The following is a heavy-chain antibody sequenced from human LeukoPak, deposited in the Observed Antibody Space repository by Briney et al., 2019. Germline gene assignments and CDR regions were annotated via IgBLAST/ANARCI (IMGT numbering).Heavy chain of an antibody. Sequence: EPGGSLRLSCAASGFTFSSYDMHWVRQATGKGLEWVSAIGTAGDTYYPGSVKGRFTISRENAKNSLYLQMNSLRAEDTAVYYCARAGVYSSYDYWGQGTLVTVSS. D-gene: IGHD6-6*01. CDR2: IGTAGDT. CDR3: ARAGVYSSYDY. J-gene: IGHJ4*02. V-gene: IGHV3-13*01. CDR1: GFTFSSYD.